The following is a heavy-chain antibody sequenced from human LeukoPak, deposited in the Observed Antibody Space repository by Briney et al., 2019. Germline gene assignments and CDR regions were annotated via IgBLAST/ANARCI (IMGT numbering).Heavy chain of an antibody. J-gene: IGHJ4*02. CDR3: ARAEGSGSGAYTLDY. V-gene: IGHV4-4*07. CDR1: GGXTINYF. Sequence: SETLSLTCTVSGGXTINYFRSWIRQPAGKGQEWLGHIYSSGTTHYNPSLNNRVTISLDTSKSQFSLHLNSVTAADTAVYYCARAEGSGSGAYTLDYWGQGILVTVSS. D-gene: IGHD3-10*01. CDR2: IYSSGTT.